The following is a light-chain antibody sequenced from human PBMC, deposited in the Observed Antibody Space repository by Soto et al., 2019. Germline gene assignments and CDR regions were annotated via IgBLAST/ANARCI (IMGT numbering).Light chain of an antibody. J-gene: IGLJ3*02. CDR2: EDS. CDR3: CSYARGSTVV. Sequence: QSALTQPASVSGSPGQSITISCTGTSSDVGSYNLVSWYQQHPGKAPKLMIYEDSKRPSGVSNRFFGSKSGNTASLTISGLQAEDEADYFCCSYARGSTVVFGGGTTLTVL. CDR1: SSDVGSYNL. V-gene: IGLV2-23*01.